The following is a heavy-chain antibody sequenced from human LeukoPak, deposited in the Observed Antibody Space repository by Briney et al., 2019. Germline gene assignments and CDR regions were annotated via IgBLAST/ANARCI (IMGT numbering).Heavy chain of an antibody. CDR2: IYHSGST. CDR3: ARDLGVYDYVWGSYYS. D-gene: IGHD3-16*01. CDR1: GGSIRSYY. J-gene: IGHJ4*02. Sequence: SETLSLTCTVSGGSIRSYYWSWIRQPPGKGLEWIAYIYHSGSTNYNPSLKSRVTISVDTSKNQFSLKLSSVTAADTAVYYCARDLGVYDYVWGSYYSWGQGTLVTVSS. V-gene: IGHV4-59*01.